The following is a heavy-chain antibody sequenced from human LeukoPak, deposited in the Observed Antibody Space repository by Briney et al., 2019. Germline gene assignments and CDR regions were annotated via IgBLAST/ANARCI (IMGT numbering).Heavy chain of an antibody. J-gene: IGHJ3*02. D-gene: IGHD1-26*01. CDR1: GYSFPSYL. CDR3: ARQPPYSGSYYDAFDI. Sequence: ESLKISRKGSGYSFPSYLIGWVRQMPGKGLDWVGIIYPGDSDTRYSPSFQGQVTISADKSISTAYLQWSSLKASDTAMYYCARQPPYSGSYYDAFDIWGQGTMVTVSS. V-gene: IGHV5-51*01. CDR2: IYPGDSDT.